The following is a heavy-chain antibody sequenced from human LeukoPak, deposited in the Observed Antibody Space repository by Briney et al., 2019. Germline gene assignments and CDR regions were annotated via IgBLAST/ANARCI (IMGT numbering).Heavy chain of an antibody. CDR3: AKARGFFGEPDFYYAMDV. J-gene: IGHJ6*02. CDR1: GFTVTTNY. CDR2: LETGGTT. Sequence: GESLRLSCAASGFTVTTNYMSWVRQAPGKGLECVSSLETGGTTHYADSVRGRFTISRDTSRNNLYLQMNSLRAEDTATYYCAKARGFFGEPDFYYAMDVWGQGTTVTVSS. D-gene: IGHD3-10*01. V-gene: IGHV3-66*01.